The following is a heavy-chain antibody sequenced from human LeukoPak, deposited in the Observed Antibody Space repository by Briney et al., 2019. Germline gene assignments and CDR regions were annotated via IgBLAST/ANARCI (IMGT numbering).Heavy chain of an antibody. CDR3: ARDRITMIVEGVDP. D-gene: IGHD3-22*01. Sequence: ASVKVSCKASGYTFTGYYMHWVRQAPGQGLEWMGIINPSGSSTSYAQKFQGRATMTRDTSTSTVYMELSSLRSEDTAVYYCARDRITMIVEGVDPWGQGTLVTVSS. V-gene: IGHV1-46*01. CDR1: GYTFTGYY. CDR2: INPSGSST. J-gene: IGHJ5*02.